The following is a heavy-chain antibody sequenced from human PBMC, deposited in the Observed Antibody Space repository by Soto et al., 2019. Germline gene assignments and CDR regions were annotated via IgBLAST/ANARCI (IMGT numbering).Heavy chain of an antibody. CDR3: ARDRDEVFGVVIYDY. D-gene: IGHD3-3*01. J-gene: IGHJ4*02. V-gene: IGHV1-18*01. Sequence: SVKVSCKASGYTFTSYGISWVRQAPGQGLEWMGWISAYNGNTNYAQKLQGRVTMTTDTSTSTAYMEPRSLRSDDTAVYYCARDRDEVFGVVIYDYWGQGTLDIVSS. CDR2: ISAYNGNT. CDR1: GYTFTSYG.